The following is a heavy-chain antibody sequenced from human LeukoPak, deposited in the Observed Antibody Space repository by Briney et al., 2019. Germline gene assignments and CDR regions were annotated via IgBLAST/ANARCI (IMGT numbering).Heavy chain of an antibody. CDR3: ARGIGGYSYGPADWFDP. J-gene: IGHJ5*02. V-gene: IGHV4-34*01. Sequence: SETLSFTCAVYGGSFSGYYWSWIRQPPGNGLEWIGEINHSESTNYNPSLKSRVTISVDTSKNQFSLKRSSVTAADTAVYYCARGIGGYSYGPADWFDPWGQGTLVTVSS. CDR2: INHSEST. CDR1: GGSFSGYY. D-gene: IGHD5-18*01.